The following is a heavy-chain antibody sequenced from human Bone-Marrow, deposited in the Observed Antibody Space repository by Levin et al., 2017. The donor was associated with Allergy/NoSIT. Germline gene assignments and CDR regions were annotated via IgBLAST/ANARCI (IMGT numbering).Heavy chain of an antibody. CDR2: IYYSGST. J-gene: IGHJ5*02. V-gene: IGHV4-31*03. CDR3: ARGAVTTVTTQFDP. CDR1: GGSISSGGYY. Sequence: SETLSLTCTVSGGSISSGGYYWSWIRQHPGKGLEWIGYIYYSGSTYYNPSLKSRVTISVDTSKNQFSLKLSSVTAADTAVYYCARGAVTTVTTQFDPWGQGTLVTVSS. D-gene: IGHD4-11*01.